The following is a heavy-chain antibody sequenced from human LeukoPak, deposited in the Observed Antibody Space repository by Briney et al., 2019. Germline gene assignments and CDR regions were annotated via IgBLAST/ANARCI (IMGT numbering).Heavy chain of an antibody. J-gene: IGHJ5*02. CDR3: ARAGPFGNWFDP. V-gene: IGHV4-61*02. D-gene: IGHD3-10*01. CDR2: IYTSGST. CDR1: GGSISSGSYY. Sequence: PSQTLSPTCTVSGGSISSGSYYWSWIRQPAGKGLEWIGRIYTSGSTNYNPSLKSRVTISVDTSKNQFSLKLSSVTAADTAVYYCARAGPFGNWFDPWGQGTLVTVSS.